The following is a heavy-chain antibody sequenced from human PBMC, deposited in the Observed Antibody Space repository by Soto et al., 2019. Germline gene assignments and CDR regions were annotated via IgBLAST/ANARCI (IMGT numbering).Heavy chain of an antibody. V-gene: IGHV3-7*03. CDR2: VQQDGSEK. J-gene: IGHJ6*02. Sequence: EGQLVESGGGLVQPGESLRLSCAGSGFTFNSYWMSWVRQAPGKGLEWVAKVQQDGSEKYYVDSVKGRFTISRDNAKNSVYLQMNSLRVEDTAVYYCARGGLHRSGYEYYYYYYGSDVWGQGTTVTVAS. D-gene: IGHD5-12*01. CDR1: GFTFNSYW. CDR3: ARGGLHRSGYEYYYYYYGSDV.